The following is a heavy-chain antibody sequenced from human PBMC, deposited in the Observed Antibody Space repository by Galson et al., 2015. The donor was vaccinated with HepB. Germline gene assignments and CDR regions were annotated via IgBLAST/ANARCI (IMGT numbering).Heavy chain of an antibody. CDR3: ARIRSVNGAFYFDY. CDR2: IHWGDDK. CDR1: GFSLGTTGMS. V-gene: IGHV2-70*01. Sequence: PALVKPTQTLTLTCTYSGFSLGTTGMSMSWIRQPPGTALAWLALIHWGDDKYYKQSLKPRLHVSTDTSKTQAFLTMTNMDPVDTATYYCARIRSVNGAFYFDYWGQGTRVTVSS. J-gene: IGHJ4*02. D-gene: IGHD1-26*01.